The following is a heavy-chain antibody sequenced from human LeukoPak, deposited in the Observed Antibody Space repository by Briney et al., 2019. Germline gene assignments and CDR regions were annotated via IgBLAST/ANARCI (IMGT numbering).Heavy chain of an antibody. Sequence: SETLSLTCAVYGGSFSGYYWSWIRQPPGKGLEWIGEINHSGSTNYNPSLKSRVTISVDTSKTQFSLRLSSVTAADTAVYYCARGGFFHDAFDIWGQGTMVTVSS. CDR2: INHSGST. D-gene: IGHD2/OR15-2a*01. CDR3: ARGGFFHDAFDI. J-gene: IGHJ3*02. V-gene: IGHV4-34*01. CDR1: GGSFSGYY.